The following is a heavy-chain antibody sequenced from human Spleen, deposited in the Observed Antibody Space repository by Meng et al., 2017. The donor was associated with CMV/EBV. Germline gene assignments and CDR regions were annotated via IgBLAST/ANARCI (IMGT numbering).Heavy chain of an antibody. CDR1: GGSVSSGGYY. V-gene: IGHV4-31*03. CDR3: ARGDSGYDSVAFHFDY. Sequence: LRLSCTVSGGSVSSGGYYWNWIRQHPGKGLEWIGHIYDGGSTYYNPPLKSRAIILVAKSKKEFSLKLSSVTAADTAVYYCARGDSGYDSVAFHFDYWGQGIPVTVSS. CDR2: IYDGGST. D-gene: IGHD5-12*01. J-gene: IGHJ4*02.